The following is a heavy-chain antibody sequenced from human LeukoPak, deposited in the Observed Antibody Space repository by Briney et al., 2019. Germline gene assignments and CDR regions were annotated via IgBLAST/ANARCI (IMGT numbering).Heavy chain of an antibody. V-gene: IGHV3-48*03. J-gene: IGHJ4*02. CDR2: ISTGGSII. Sequence: GGSLRLSCVASGFTFSNYAMNWVRQAPGKGLEWVSYISTGGSIIHYADSVKGRFTISRDNAKNSLYLEMNSLRAEDTAIYYCARERYSGYYFDCWGQGTLVTVSS. CDR3: ARERYSGYYFDC. CDR1: GFTFSNYA. D-gene: IGHD5-18*01.